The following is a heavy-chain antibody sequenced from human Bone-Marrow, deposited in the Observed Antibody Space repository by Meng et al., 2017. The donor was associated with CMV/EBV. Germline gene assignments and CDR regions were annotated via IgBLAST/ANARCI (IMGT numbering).Heavy chain of an antibody. Sequence: GESLKISCAASGFTFSSYDMHWVRQATGKGLEWVSAIGTAGDTYYPGSVKGRFTISRENAKNSLYLQMNSLRAGDTAVYYCASIPYYDFWSGYGNYYYGMYVWGQGTTVTVSS. V-gene: IGHV3-13*01. J-gene: IGHJ6*02. CDR3: ASIPYYDFWSGYGNYYYGMYV. CDR1: GFTFSSYD. D-gene: IGHD3-3*01. CDR2: IGTAGDT.